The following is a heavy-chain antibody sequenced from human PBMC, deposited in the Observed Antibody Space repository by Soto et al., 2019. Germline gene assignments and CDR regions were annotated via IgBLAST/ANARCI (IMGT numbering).Heavy chain of an antibody. D-gene: IGHD2-2*01. CDR3: ARGPEVPAAKGFDY. V-gene: IGHV4-39*07. Sequence: SETLSLTCSVSGDSINSDKYYWGWIRQTPGKGLEWIGDINYSGNTNYNPSLKSRVTISVDKSKSQFSLKLSSVTAADTAVYYCARGPEVPAAKGFDYWGQGTLVTVSS. CDR1: GDSINSDKYY. CDR2: INYSGNT. J-gene: IGHJ4*02.